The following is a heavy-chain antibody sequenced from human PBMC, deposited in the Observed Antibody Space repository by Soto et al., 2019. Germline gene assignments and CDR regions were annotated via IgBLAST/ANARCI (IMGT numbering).Heavy chain of an antibody. D-gene: IGHD3-16*01. J-gene: IGHJ5*02. CDR1: GGSSSSSTYS. CDR2: MHYSGAT. V-gene: IGHV4-39*01. Sequence: SETLSLTCTASGGSSSSSTYSWGWIRQPPGKGLEWIGSMHYSGATYYNPSLKSRVSISVDTSKSQFSLKLTFVTAADTAVYFCARQGSNSSRRLSWFDPWGQGTLVTVSS. CDR3: ARQGSNSSRRLSWFDP.